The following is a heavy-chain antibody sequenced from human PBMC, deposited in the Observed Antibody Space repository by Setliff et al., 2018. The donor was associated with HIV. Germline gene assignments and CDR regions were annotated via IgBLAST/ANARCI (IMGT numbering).Heavy chain of an antibody. Sequence: SETLSLTCTVSGGSISGYYWSWIRQPPGKGLEWIGYITYSGSTKYNPSLKSRVTISIDTSKNQFSLKLSSVTPADTAVYYCASHAPYTSSWNAATFDIWGQGTMVTVSS. CDR2: ITYSGST. D-gene: IGHD6-13*01. J-gene: IGHJ3*02. CDR3: ASHAPYTSSWNAATFDI. V-gene: IGHV4-59*01. CDR1: GGSISGYY.